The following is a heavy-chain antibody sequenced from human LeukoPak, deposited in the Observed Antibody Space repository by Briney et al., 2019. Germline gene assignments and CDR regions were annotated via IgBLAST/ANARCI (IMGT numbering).Heavy chain of an antibody. V-gene: IGHV3-73*01. J-gene: IGHJ4*02. Sequence: PGGSLRLSCAASGFTFSSYAMSWVRQASGKGLEWVGRIRSKVNSYATAYAASVKGRFTISRDDSKNTAYLQMNSLKTEDTAAYYCTRHDDSGTYYLGYWGQGTLVTVSS. D-gene: IGHD3-10*01. CDR3: TRHDDSGTYYLGY. CDR2: IRSKVNSYAT. CDR1: GFTFSSYA.